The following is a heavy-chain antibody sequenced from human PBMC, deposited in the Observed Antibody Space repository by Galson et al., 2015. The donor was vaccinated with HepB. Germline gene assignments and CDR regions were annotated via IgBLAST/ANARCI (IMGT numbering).Heavy chain of an antibody. V-gene: IGHV6-1*01. Sequence: CAISGDSVSSNTVGWHWIRESPSRGLEWLGKTYFMPTWHSDYALSVKSRITINPDTSKNQFSLLLNSVTPEDTAVYYCARSRHYGMDVWGQGTTVTVSS. CDR2: TYFMPTWHS. CDR3: ARSRHYGMDV. CDR1: GDSVSSNTVG. J-gene: IGHJ6*02.